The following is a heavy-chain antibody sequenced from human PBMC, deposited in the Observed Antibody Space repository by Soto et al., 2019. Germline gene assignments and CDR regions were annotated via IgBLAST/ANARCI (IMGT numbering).Heavy chain of an antibody. J-gene: IGHJ3*02. D-gene: IGHD3-3*01. CDR3: ASPWRRRAFDI. CDR2: INHSGST. CDR1: GGSFSGYY. Sequence: SETLSLTCAVYGGSFSGYYWSWIRQPPGKGLEWIGEINHSGSTNYNPSLKSRVTISVDTSKNQFSLKLSSVTAADTAVYYCASPWRRRAFDIWGQGXMVTVSS. V-gene: IGHV4-34*01.